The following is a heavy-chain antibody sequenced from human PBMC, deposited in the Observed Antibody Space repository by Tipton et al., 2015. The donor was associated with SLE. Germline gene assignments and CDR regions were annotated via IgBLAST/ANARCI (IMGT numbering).Heavy chain of an antibody. V-gene: IGHV3-30*02. D-gene: IGHD2-8*02. CDR1: GFTFSSYS. J-gene: IGHJ4*02. CDR3: AKDAGYWLGY. Sequence: SLRLSCAASGFTFSSYSMHWVRQAPGKGLEWVAFIRFDGSNKYYADSVKGRFTISRDNSKNTLYLQMNSLRAEDTAVYYCAKDAGYWLGYWGQGTLVTVSS. CDR2: IRFDGSNK.